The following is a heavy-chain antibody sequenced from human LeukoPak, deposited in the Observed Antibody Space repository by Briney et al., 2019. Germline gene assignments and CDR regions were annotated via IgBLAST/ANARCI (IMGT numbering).Heavy chain of an antibody. Sequence: KSGGSLRLSCAASGFTFSSYAMSWVRQAPGKGLEWVSSISSSSSYIYYADSVKGRFTVSRDNAKNSLYLQMNSLRAEDTAVYYCARDCSSTSKYYYYYYGMDVWGQGTTVTVSS. CDR2: ISSSSSYI. CDR3: ARDCSSTSKYYYYYYGMDV. D-gene: IGHD2-2*01. V-gene: IGHV3-21*01. J-gene: IGHJ6*02. CDR1: GFTFSSYA.